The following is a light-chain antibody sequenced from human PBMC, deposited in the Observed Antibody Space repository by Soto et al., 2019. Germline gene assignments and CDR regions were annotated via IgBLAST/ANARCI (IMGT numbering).Light chain of an antibody. V-gene: IGKV3-20*01. J-gene: IGKJ3*01. CDR2: GAS. CDR1: QSVSSSY. CDR3: QQYGSSPPLFT. Sequence: EIVLTQSPGTLYLSPGERATLSCRASQSVSSSYLAWYQQKPGQAPRILIYGASSRATGIPDRFSGSGSGTDFTLTISRLEPEDFAVYYCQQYGSSPPLFTFGPGTKVDIK.